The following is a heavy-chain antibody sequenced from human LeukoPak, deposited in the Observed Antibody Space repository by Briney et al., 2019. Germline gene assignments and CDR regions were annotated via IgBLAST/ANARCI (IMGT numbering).Heavy chain of an antibody. D-gene: IGHD6-13*01. CDR1: GGSISNFY. CDR2: IYTSGST. V-gene: IGHV4-4*07. Sequence: PPETLSLTCTVSGGSISNFYWSWIRQPAGKTLEWIGRIYTSGSTNYNPSLKSRVTMSVDTSKNQFSLKLSSVTAADTAVYFCARETTGAGTARPFDYWGQGTLVTVSS. J-gene: IGHJ4*02. CDR3: ARETTGAGTARPFDY.